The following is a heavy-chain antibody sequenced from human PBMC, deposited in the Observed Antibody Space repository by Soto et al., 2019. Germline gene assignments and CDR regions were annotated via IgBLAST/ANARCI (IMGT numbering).Heavy chain of an antibody. CDR1: GFTFNNYA. J-gene: IGHJ4*02. Sequence: EVQLLESGGGLVQPGGSLRLSCAASGFTFNNYAMTWVRQAPGKGLEWVSAISGGGDTTSYADSVKGRFTVSRDGSKNRLYLHMGGLRAEDTALYYCAKGRGGSGSLTPRVDFWGQGTLVTVSS. V-gene: IGHV3-23*01. CDR2: ISGGGDTT. CDR3: AKGRGGSGSLTPRVDF. D-gene: IGHD3-10*01.